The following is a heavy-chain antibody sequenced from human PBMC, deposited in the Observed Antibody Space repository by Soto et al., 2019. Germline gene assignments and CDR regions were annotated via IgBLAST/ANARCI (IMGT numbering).Heavy chain of an antibody. CDR3: ARHSDILTGYYRNFDY. V-gene: IGHV4-59*01. CDR1: GGSISSYY. J-gene: IGHJ4*02. Sequence: TSETLSLTCTVSGGSISSYYWSWIRQPPGKGLEWIGYIYYSGSTNYNPSLKSRVTISVDTSKNQFSLKLSSVTAADTAVYYCARHSDILTGYYRNFDYWGQGTLVTVSS. CDR2: IYYSGST. D-gene: IGHD3-9*01.